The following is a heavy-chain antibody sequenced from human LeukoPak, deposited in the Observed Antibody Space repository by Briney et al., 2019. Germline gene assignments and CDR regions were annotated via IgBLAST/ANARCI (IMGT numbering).Heavy chain of an antibody. CDR1: GGSISSSSYY. D-gene: IGHD3-10*01. V-gene: IGHV4-39*07. CDR2: IYYSGST. CDR3: ARVGGSGSYTDY. J-gene: IGHJ4*02. Sequence: SETLSLTCTVSGGSISSSSYYWGWIRQPPGKGLEWIGSIYYSGSTYYNPSLKSRVTISVDTSKNQFSLKLSSVTAADTAVYYCARVGGSGSYTDYWGQGTLVTVSS.